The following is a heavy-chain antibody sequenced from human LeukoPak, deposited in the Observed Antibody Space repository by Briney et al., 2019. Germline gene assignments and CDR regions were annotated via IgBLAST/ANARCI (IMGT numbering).Heavy chain of an antibody. J-gene: IGHJ4*02. CDR3: AKDERPPSSGSYFGCFDY. D-gene: IGHD1-26*01. CDR1: GFTFSSYG. V-gene: IGHV3-30*18. Sequence: GRSLRLSCAASGFTFSSYGMHWVRQAPGKGLEWVAVISYDGSNKYYADSVKGRFTISRDNSKNTLYLQMNSLRAEDTAVYYCAKDERPPSSGSYFGCFDYWGQGTLVTVSS. CDR2: ISYDGSNK.